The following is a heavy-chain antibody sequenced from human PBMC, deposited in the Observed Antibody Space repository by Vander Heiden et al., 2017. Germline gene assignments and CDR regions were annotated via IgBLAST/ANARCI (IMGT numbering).Heavy chain of an antibody. Sequence: EVQLVEARGGLVQPGGSLALPCAASGFTCSGSAMHWVRQASGKGLEWVGRIRSKANSYATAYAASVKGRFTISRDDSKNTAYLQMNSLKTEDTAVYYCTTHYDFWSGYSFDYWGQGTLVTVSS. D-gene: IGHD3-3*01. CDR3: TTHYDFWSGYSFDY. CDR2: IRSKANSYAT. J-gene: IGHJ4*02. V-gene: IGHV3-73*02. CDR1: GFTCSGSA.